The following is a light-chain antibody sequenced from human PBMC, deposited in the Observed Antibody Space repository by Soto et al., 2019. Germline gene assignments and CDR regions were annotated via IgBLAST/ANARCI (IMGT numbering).Light chain of an antibody. CDR1: QDINSY. CDR2: DAS. CDR3: QHYDSLRLT. Sequence: DIQMTQSASSLSASVGDRVTITFHASQDINSYLNWFQQKPGKAPKVLIYDASNLKTGVPSRFSGSGSGTHYTFTISSLQPEDIATYYCQHYDSLRLTFGGGTKVDIK. V-gene: IGKV1-33*01. J-gene: IGKJ4*01.